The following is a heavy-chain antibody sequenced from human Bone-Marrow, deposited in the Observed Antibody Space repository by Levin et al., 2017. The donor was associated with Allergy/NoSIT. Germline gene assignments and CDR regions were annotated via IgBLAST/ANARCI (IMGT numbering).Heavy chain of an antibody. CDR2: TTGGGGSK. J-gene: IGHJ6*02. Sequence: ETLSLTCAASGFTFSSYPMTWVRQAPGKGLEWVSATTGGGGSKYYADSVKGRFTISRDNSKKTLYLQMNSLRAEDTGVFYCARGVRADSYYNGMDVWGQGTTVTFSS. CDR3: ARGVRADSYYNGMDV. CDR1: GFTFSSYP. V-gene: IGHV3-23*01.